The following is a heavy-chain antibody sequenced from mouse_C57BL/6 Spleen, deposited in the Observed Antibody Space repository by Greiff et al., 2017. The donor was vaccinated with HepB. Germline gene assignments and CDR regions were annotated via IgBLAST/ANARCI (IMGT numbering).Heavy chain of an antibody. J-gene: IGHJ2*01. Sequence: EVHLVESGPGLVKPSQSLSLTCSVTGYSITSGYYWNWIRQFPGNKLEWMGYISYDGSNNYNPSLKNRISITRDTSKNQFFLKLNSVTTEDTATYYCARDRDSSGSTVYFDYWGQGTTLTVSS. V-gene: IGHV3-6*01. CDR2: ISYDGSN. D-gene: IGHD3-2*02. CDR1: GYSITSGYY. CDR3: ARDRDSSGSTVYFDY.